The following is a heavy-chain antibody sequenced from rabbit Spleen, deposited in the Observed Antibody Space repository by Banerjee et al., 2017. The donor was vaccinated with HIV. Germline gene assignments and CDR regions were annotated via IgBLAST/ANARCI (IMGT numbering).Heavy chain of an antibody. J-gene: IGHJ6*01. D-gene: IGHD4-2*01. CDR3: ARDAGTSFSTYGMDL. CDR1: GFSFSSSYW. Sequence: QEQLVESGGGLVQPEGSLTLTCTASGFSFSSSYWICWVRQAPGKGLEWIACIYAGSSDRSYYATWAKGRFTISKTSSTTVTLQMTSLTAADTATYFCARDAGTSFSTYGMDLWGQGTLVTVS. V-gene: IGHV1S45*01. CDR2: IYAGSSDRS.